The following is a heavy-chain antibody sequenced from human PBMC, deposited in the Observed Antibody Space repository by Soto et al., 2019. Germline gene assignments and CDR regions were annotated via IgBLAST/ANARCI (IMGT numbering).Heavy chain of an antibody. Sequence: QVQLVESGGGVVQPGRSLRLSCAASGFTFSSYGMHWVRQAPGKGLEWVAVIWYDGSNKYYADSVKGRFTISRDNSKNTLYLQMNSLRAEDTAVYYCARHGYSSGCDYLGQGTLVTVSS. D-gene: IGHD6-19*01. CDR3: ARHGYSSGCDY. V-gene: IGHV3-33*01. CDR2: IWYDGSNK. J-gene: IGHJ4*02. CDR1: GFTFSSYG.